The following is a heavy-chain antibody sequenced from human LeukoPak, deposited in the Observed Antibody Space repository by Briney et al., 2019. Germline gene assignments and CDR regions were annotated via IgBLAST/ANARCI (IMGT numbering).Heavy chain of an antibody. CDR1: GFTVSSNY. CDR2: IYSGGST. J-gene: IGHJ3*02. D-gene: IGHD1-14*01. V-gene: IGHV3-66*02. CDR3: ARGLYNSNLRDAFDI. Sequence: GGSLRLSCAASGFTVSSNYMSWVRQAPGKGLEWVSIIYSGGSTYYADSVKGRFTISRDNSKNTLYLQMNSLRAEDTAVYFCARGLYNSNLRDAFDIWGQGTMVTASS.